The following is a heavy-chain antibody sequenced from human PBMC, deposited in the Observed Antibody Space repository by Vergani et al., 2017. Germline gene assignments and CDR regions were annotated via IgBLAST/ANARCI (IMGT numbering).Heavy chain of an antibody. V-gene: IGHV1-69*13. Sequence: QGQLAQSGAEVKKPGSSVKVSCKASVGTFSSNSISWVRQAPGQGLEWMGRIIPIFGTTSYAQKFQGRVTILADESTSTAYMELSSLRSEDTAVYYCAKSSVYYSYYFDFWGQGTLVTVSS. CDR3: AKSSVYYSYYFDF. CDR1: VGTFSSNS. CDR2: IIPIFGTT. J-gene: IGHJ4*02. D-gene: IGHD3-22*01.